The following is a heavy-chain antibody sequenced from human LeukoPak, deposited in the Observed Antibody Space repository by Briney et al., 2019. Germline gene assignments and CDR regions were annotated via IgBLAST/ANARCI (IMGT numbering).Heavy chain of an antibody. Sequence: GSLRLSCAASGFSVNSDYMTWVRQAPGKGLEWVGVIFAGGAPYYADSVKGRFTISRDISTNTLSLQMTSLTVEDTAVYYCAKRRGHYGDSGPTFDYWGQGILVTVST. J-gene: IGHJ4*02. CDR1: GFSVNSDY. D-gene: IGHD4-17*01. CDR2: IFAGGAP. V-gene: IGHV3-53*01. CDR3: AKRRGHYGDSGPTFDY.